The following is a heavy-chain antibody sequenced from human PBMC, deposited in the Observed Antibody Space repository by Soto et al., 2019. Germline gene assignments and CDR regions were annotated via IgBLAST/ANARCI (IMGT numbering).Heavy chain of an antibody. V-gene: IGHV1-24*01. CDR2: FDPEDGET. D-gene: IGHD3-3*01. J-gene: IGHJ4*02. CDR3: ATDGRKDDFWSGYELDY. CDR1: GYTLTELS. Sequence: ASVKVSCKVSGYTLTELSMHWVRQAPGKGLEWMGGFDPEDGETIYAQKFQGRVTMTEETSADTAYMELSSLRSEDTAVYYWATDGRKDDFWSGYELDYWGQGTLVTVSS.